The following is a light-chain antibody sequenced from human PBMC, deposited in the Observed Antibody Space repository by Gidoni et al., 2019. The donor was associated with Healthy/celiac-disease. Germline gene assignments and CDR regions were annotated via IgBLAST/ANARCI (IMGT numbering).Light chain of an antibody. Sequence: DIQMTQSPSSLSASVGDRVTITCRASQGISNYLAWYQQKPGKVPKLMIYAASTLQAGVPSRFSGSGSGTDFTLTISSLQPEDVATYYCQEYNSAPWTFGQRTQVEFK. V-gene: IGKV1-27*01. CDR1: QGISNY. CDR2: AAS. J-gene: IGKJ1*01. CDR3: QEYNSAPWT.